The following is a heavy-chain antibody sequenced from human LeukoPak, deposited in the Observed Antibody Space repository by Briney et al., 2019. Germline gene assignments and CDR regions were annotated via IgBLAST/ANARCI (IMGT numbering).Heavy chain of an antibody. D-gene: IGHD3-10*01. CDR3: ARVWELSYDH. CDR1: GFSVSTDH. V-gene: IGHV3-53*01. CDR2: IYSDGSR. J-gene: IGHJ4*02. Sequence: GGSLRLSCAASGFSVSTDHMSWVRQAPGKGLEWVSVIYSDGSRYYADTVKGRCTISRDNSKNTVDLLVNSPRAEDTAMYYCARVWELSYDHWGQGILVTVSS.